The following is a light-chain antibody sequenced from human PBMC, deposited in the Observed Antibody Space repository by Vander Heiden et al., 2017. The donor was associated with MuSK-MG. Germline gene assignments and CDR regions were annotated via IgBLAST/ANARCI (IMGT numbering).Light chain of an antibody. Sequence: QSALTQPRSVSGSPGQSVTIPCTGTNSDIGTYNFVSWFQHHPTRAPKLIIYAVSQRPSGVPDRFSGSKSGNTASLIISGLQAEDEAAYYCCSYAGSYSFVLFGGGTKLTVL. J-gene: IGLJ2*01. V-gene: IGLV2-11*02. CDR3: CSYAGSYSFVL. CDR1: NSDIGTYNF. CDR2: AVS.